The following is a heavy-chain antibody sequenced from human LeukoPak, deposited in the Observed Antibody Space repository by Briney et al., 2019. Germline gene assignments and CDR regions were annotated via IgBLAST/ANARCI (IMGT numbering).Heavy chain of an antibody. V-gene: IGHV4-30-4*01. J-gene: IGHJ4*02. CDR3: ARAGSSRDDYGQSDY. CDR2: IYYSGST. CDR1: GGSISSGDYF. D-gene: IGHD4-17*01. Sequence: SETLSLTCTVSGGSISSGDYFWSWIRQPPGKGLEWIGYIYYSGSTYYNPSPKSRVTISVDTSKNQFSLKLSSVTAADTAVYYCARAGSSRDDYGQSDYWGQGTLVTVSS.